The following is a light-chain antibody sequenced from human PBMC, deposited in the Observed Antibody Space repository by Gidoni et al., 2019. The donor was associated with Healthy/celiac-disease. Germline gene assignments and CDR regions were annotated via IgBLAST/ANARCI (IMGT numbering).Light chain of an antibody. Sequence: DIVMTQSPDSLVVSLGERATINCKSSQSVLYSSNNKNYLAWYQQKPGQPPKLLIYWASTRESGVPDRFSGSGSGTDFTLTISSLQAEDVAVYYCQQYYSTRGTFGQGTKVEIK. J-gene: IGKJ1*01. CDR3: QQYYSTRGT. CDR1: QSVLYSSNNKNY. V-gene: IGKV4-1*01. CDR2: WAS.